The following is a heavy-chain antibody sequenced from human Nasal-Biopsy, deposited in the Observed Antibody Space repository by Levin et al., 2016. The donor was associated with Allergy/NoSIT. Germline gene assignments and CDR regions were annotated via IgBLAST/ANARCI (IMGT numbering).Heavy chain of an antibody. V-gene: IGHV5-51*01. J-gene: IGHJ5*02. CDR2: IYPGDSDT. D-gene: IGHD3-22*01. CDR3: ASPVIPSHSRGWFDP. CDR1: TYSFTTSW. Sequence: GESLKISCKGSTYSFTTSWIAWVRQKPGKGLEWMGTIYPGDSDTRYSPSFQGQVTMSADKSISTAYLQWSSLKASDTAMYYCASPVIPSHSRGWFDPSGPREPVGHRLL.